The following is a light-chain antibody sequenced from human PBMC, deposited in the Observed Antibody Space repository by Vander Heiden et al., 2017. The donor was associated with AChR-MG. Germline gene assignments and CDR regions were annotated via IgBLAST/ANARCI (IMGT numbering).Light chain of an antibody. CDR2: EGS. Sequence: QSALTQPASVSGSPGQSITIPCTGTSSDVGGYHRVSWYQQHPGRARKLMIYEGSERPSGVSDRFSGSKSGNTASLTISGLQAEDEADYYCCSYASSNTWVFGGGTKLTGL. V-gene: IGLV2-23*01. CDR3: CSYASSNTWV. CDR1: SSDVGGYHR. J-gene: IGLJ3*02.